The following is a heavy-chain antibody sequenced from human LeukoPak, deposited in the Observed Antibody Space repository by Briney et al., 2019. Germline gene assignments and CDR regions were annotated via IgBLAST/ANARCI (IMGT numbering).Heavy chain of an antibody. D-gene: IGHD3-3*01. CDR1: GDSINTGGYY. J-gene: IGHJ5*01. Sequence: PSETLSLTCTVSGDSINTGGYYWTWVRQQPGKGLEWIGYIYYSGSTYFNPSLKSRVSMSVDTSKNQFSLTLNSVTAADTAVYYCVRDRPYYGFESWGQGTLVTVSS. CDR3: VRDRPYYGFES. CDR2: IYYSGST. V-gene: IGHV4-31*03.